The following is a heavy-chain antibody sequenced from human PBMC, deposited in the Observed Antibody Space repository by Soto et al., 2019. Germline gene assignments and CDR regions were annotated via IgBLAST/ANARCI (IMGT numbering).Heavy chain of an antibody. D-gene: IGHD4-17*01. V-gene: IGHV3-53*01. CDR3: AREKPDYGDFVLDH. CDR1: GFTVSSNY. J-gene: IGHJ4*02. Sequence: VPLVESGGGLIQPGGSLRLSCAASGFTVSSNYMSWVRQAPGMGLEWVSVIYSAGSTYYADSVKGRFTISRDNFNTTLYLQMNSLRAEDTAVYYCAREKPDYGDFVLDHWGQGTLVTVSS. CDR2: IYSAGST.